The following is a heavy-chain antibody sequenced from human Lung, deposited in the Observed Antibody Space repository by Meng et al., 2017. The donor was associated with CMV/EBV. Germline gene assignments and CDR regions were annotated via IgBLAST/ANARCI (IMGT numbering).Heavy chain of an antibody. CDR3: ARLYCSGGSCYTIDY. D-gene: IGHD2-15*01. CDR1: EYTFTSYA. CDR2: INTNTGNP. Sequence: HVLLVHSWSDLKTPGSSWKVSCKASEYTFTSYAMNWVRQAPGQGLEWMGWINTNTGNPTYAQGFTGRFVFSLDTSVSTAYLQISSLKAADTAVYYCARLYCSGGSCYTIDYWGQGTLVTVFS. J-gene: IGHJ4*02. V-gene: IGHV7-4-1*02.